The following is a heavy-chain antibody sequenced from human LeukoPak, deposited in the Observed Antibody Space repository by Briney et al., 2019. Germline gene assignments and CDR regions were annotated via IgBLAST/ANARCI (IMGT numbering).Heavy chain of an antibody. CDR3: ARDGGGCTFDY. Sequence: ASVKVSCKASGYTFSYYGISWVRQAPGQGLEWMGWINPNSGGTNYAQKFQGRVTMTRDTSISTAYMELSRLQSDDTAVYYCARDGGGCTFDYWGQGTLATVSS. J-gene: IGHJ4*02. D-gene: IGHD3-16*01. CDR2: INPNSGGT. CDR1: GYTFSYYG. V-gene: IGHV1-2*02.